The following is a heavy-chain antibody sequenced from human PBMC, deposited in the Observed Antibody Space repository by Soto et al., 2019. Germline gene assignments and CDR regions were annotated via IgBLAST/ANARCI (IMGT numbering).Heavy chain of an antibody. CDR2: SYDGSNK. Sequence: SYDGSNKYYTDSVKGRFTISRDNSKNTLYLQMNSLRAEDTAVYYCAKDLEMAHTWSYWVQGTLVTVSS. D-gene: IGHD3-3*01. CDR3: AKDLEMAHTWSY. J-gene: IGHJ4*02. V-gene: IGHV3-30*18.